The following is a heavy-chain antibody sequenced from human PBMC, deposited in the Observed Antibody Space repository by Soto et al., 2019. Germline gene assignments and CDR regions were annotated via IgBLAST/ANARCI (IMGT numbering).Heavy chain of an antibody. V-gene: IGHV3-33*01. CDR1: GFTFSSYG. Sequence: QVQLVESGGGVVQPGRSLRLSCAASGFTFSSYGMHWVGQAPGKGLEWVAGIWYDGSNKYYADSVKGRFTISRDNSKNTLYLQMNSLRAEDTAVYYCARDWTTGWYFDLWGRGTLVTVSS. CDR2: IWYDGSNK. CDR3: ARDWTTGWYFDL. D-gene: IGHD4-17*01. J-gene: IGHJ2*01.